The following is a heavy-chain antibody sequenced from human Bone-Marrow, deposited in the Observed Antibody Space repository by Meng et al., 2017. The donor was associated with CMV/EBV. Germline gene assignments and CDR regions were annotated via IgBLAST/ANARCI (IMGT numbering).Heavy chain of an antibody. CDR3: AREGHLAHDS. V-gene: IGHV4-39*07. Sequence: GSLRLSCSVAGGSISGSFYYWGWIRQPPGKGLEWIGSIYHSGNTNYNPSHKSRVTISVDTSKNQFSLRLTSVTAADTALYYCAREGHLAHDSWGQGTLVTVSS. CDR1: GGSISGSFYY. CDR2: IYHSGNT. J-gene: IGHJ5*01.